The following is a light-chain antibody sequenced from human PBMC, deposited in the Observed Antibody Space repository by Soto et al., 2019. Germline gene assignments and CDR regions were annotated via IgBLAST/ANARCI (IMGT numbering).Light chain of an antibody. J-gene: IGLJ1*01. V-gene: IGLV2-14*01. CDR2: EVS. CDR3: SSYTTTTTLL. CDR1: SSDVGGYDF. Sequence: QPVLTQPASVSGSPGQSITISCTGTSSDVGGYDFVSWYQQYPGRTPKLLIYEVSNRPSGVSDRFSGSKSGNTASLTISGLQAEDEADYYCSSYTTTTTLLFGAGTKLTVL.